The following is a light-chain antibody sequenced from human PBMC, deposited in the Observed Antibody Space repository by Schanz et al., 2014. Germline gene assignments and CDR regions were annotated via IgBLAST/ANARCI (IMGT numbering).Light chain of an antibody. J-gene: IGLJ2*01. CDR2: EVS. V-gene: IGLV2-23*02. CDR3: CSYAGSSTSVV. CDR1: SSDVGGYNY. Sequence: QSVLTQPASVSGSPGQSITLSCTGTSSDVGGYNYVSWYQQHPGKAPKLMIYEVSKRPSGVSNRFSGSKSGNTASLTISGLQAEDEADYYCCSYAGSSTSVVFGGGTKLTVL.